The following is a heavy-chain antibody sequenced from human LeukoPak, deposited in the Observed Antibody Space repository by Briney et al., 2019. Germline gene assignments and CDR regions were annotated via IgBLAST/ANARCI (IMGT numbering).Heavy chain of an antibody. CDR2: IYPGDSDT. CDR3: ARSPYDFWSGYPSWFDP. Sequence: GESLKISCKGSGYSFTSYWIGWVPQMPGKGLEWMGIIYPGDSDTRYSPSFQGQVTISADKSISTAYLQWSSLKASDTAMYYCARSPYDFWSGYPSWFDPWGQGTLVTVSS. CDR1: GYSFTSYW. J-gene: IGHJ5*02. D-gene: IGHD3-3*01. V-gene: IGHV5-51*01.